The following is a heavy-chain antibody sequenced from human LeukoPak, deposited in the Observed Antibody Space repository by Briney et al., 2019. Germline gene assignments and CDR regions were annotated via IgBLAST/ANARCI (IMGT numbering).Heavy chain of an antibody. CDR3: ARGPHDYGTWGYFDY. V-gene: IGHV1-69*05. CDR1: RGTFSSYA. D-gene: IGHD4-17*01. J-gene: IGHJ4*02. Sequence: ASVKVSCKASRGTFSSYAISWVRQAPGQGLEWMGRIIPIFGTANYAQKFQGRVTITTDESTSTAYMELSSLRSEDTAVYYCARGPHDYGTWGYFDYWGQGTLVTVSS. CDR2: IIPIFGTA.